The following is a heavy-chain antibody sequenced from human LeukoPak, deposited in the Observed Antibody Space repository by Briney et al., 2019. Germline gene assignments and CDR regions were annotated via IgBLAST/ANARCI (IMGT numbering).Heavy chain of an antibody. D-gene: IGHD2-21*02. J-gene: IGHJ4*02. Sequence: SETLSLTCTVSGGSISSYYWSWIRQPPGKGLEWIGYIYTSGSTNYNPSLKSRVTISVDTSKNQFSLKLSSVTAADTAVYYCARGGGGHWAYWGQGTLVTVSS. CDR1: GGSISSYY. CDR3: ARGGGGHWAY. CDR2: IYTSGST. V-gene: IGHV4-4*09.